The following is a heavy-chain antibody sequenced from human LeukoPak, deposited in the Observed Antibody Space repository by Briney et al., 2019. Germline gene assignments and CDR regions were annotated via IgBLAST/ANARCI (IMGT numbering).Heavy chain of an antibody. CDR2: ISAYNGNT. Sequence: EASVKVSCKASGYTFTSYGISWVRQAPGQGLEWMGWISAYNGNTNYAQKLQGRVTMTTDTSTSTAYMELRSLRSDDTAVHYCARGEHMYYYDSSGSTAPWFDPWGQGTLVTVSS. D-gene: IGHD3-22*01. J-gene: IGHJ5*02. V-gene: IGHV1-18*01. CDR3: ARGEHMYYYDSSGSTAPWFDP. CDR1: GYTFTSYG.